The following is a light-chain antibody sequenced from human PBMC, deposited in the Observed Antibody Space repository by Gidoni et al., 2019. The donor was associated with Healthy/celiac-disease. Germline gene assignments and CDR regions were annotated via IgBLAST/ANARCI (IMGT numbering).Light chain of an antibody. CDR3: NSRDSSGNHRVV. J-gene: IGLJ2*01. V-gene: IGLV3-19*01. CDR2: GKN. Sequence: SSALTQDTAVSVALGQTVRITCQGDSLRSYYASWYQQKPGQAPALCIYGKNNRPSGIPDRFSGSSSGNTASLTITGAQAEDEADYYCNSRDSSGNHRVVFGGGTKLTVL. CDR1: SLRSYY.